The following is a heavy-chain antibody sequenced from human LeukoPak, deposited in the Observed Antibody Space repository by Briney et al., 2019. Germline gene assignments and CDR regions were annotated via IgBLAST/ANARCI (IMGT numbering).Heavy chain of an antibody. CDR2: IYSGGST. J-gene: IGHJ4*02. D-gene: IGHD5-12*01. Sequence: GVSLRLSCAASGFTVSSNYMSWVRQAPGKGPEWVSVIYSGGSTYYADSVKGRFTISRDNSKNTLYLQMNSLRAEDTAVYYCARGSYSGYDYVGYFDYWGQGTLVTVSS. CDR1: GFTVSSNY. V-gene: IGHV3-66*02. CDR3: ARGSYSGYDYVGYFDY.